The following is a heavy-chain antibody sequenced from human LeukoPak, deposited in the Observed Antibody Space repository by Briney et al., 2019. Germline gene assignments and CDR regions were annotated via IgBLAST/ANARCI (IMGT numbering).Heavy chain of an antibody. D-gene: IGHD3-9*01. V-gene: IGHV3-23*01. Sequence: GGSLRLSCAASVFTFSSYAMSWVRQAPGKGLEWVSAICGSGGSTYYADSVKGRFTISRDNSKNTLYLQMNSLRAEDTAVYYCAKVRDYDILTGPRASPTFDYWGQGTLVTVSS. CDR1: VFTFSSYA. CDR2: ICGSGGST. J-gene: IGHJ4*02. CDR3: AKVRDYDILTGPRASPTFDY.